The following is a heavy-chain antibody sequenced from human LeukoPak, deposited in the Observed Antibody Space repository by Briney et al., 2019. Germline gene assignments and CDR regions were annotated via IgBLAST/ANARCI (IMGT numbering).Heavy chain of an antibody. Sequence: GGSLSLLCTVSGYTLSTLHRLCLRQAPDKGLEWVAVIWFDGSNKYYADSVKGRFSISRDNSKNTLSMQMNSLRADDTAVYYCAKSDCDYYGSSGREEYCGQGTLVTVSS. J-gene: IGHJ4*02. D-gene: IGHD3-22*01. CDR2: IWFDGSNK. V-gene: IGHV3-33*06. CDR3: AKSDCDYYGSSGREEY. CDR1: GYTLSTLH.